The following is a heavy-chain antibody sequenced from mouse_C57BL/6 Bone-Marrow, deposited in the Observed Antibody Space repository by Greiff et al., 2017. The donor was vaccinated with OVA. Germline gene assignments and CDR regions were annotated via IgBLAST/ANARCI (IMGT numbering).Heavy chain of an antibody. CDR1: GFTFSDYG. Sequence: EVQGVESGGGLVQPGGSLKLSCAASGFTFSDYGMAWVRQAPRTGPEWVAFISNLAYSIYYADTVTGRFTISRENAKNTLYLEMSSLRSEDTAMYYCARRDYYGSRVWFAYWGQGTLVTVSA. J-gene: IGHJ3*01. V-gene: IGHV5-15*01. D-gene: IGHD1-1*01. CDR2: ISNLAYSI. CDR3: ARRDYYGSRVWFAY.